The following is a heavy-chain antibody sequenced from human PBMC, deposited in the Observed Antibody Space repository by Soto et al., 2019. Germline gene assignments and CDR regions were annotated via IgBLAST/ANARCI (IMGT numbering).Heavy chain of an antibody. CDR1: GFTVSSNS. J-gene: IGHJ4*02. CDR3: GRDNSILGDPFNY. CDR2: IYTDGGT. D-gene: IGHD3-16*01. Sequence: GGSLRLSCAASGFTVSSNSMSWVRQAPGKGLEWVSLIYTDGGTYYGDSVKGRFTISRDTSKNTLSLQMTSLRADDTAVSYCGRDNSILGDPFNYWGQDTLVTAAS. V-gene: IGHV3-53*01.